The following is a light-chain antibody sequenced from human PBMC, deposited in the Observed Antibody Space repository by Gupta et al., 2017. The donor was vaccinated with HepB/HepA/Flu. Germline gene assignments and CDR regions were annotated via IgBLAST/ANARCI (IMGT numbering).Light chain of an antibody. CDR3: QHRSSWPLT. Sequence: DIVLTQSPATLSLSPGERATLSCRASQSVSSYLAWYQQKPGQAPRLLIYDVSNRATGIPARFSGSGSGTDFTLTISSLEPEDFAVYYCQHRSSWPLTFGGGTKVEI. J-gene: IGKJ4*01. CDR2: DVS. CDR1: QSVSSY. V-gene: IGKV3-11*01.